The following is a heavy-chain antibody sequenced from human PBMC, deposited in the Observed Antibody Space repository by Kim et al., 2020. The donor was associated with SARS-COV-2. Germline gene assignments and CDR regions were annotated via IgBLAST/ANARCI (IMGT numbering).Heavy chain of an antibody. CDR1: GYTFTGYY. CDR2: INPNSGGT. CDR3: ARGRADSGSYYVGDY. V-gene: IGHV1-2*02. J-gene: IGHJ4*02. Sequence: ASVKVSCKASGYTFTGYYMHWVRQAPGQGLEWMGWINPNSGGTNYAQKFQGRVTMTRDTSISTAYMELSRLRSDDTAVYYCARGRADSGSYYVGDYWGQGTLGTVSS. D-gene: IGHD1-26*01.